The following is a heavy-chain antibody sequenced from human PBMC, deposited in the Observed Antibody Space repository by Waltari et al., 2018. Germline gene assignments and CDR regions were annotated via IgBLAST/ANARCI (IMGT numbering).Heavy chain of an antibody. D-gene: IGHD4-17*01. CDR3: ARDPLTTVTTFGGQWYN. Sequence: QVQLVQSGAEVKKPGSSVKVSCKASGGTFSSYTISWVRQAPGQGLEWMGRIIPSLGIANYAQKFQGRVTITADKSTSTAYMELSSLRSEDTAVYYCARDPLTTVTTFGGQWYNWGQGTLVTVSS. J-gene: IGHJ4*02. CDR1: GGTFSSYT. CDR2: IIPSLGIA. V-gene: IGHV1-69*08.